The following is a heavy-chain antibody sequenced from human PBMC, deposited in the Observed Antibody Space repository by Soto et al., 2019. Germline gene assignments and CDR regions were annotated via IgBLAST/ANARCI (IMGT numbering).Heavy chain of an antibody. CDR3: AREAYCSGGSCYFPYFDY. CDR1: GYTFTSYA. J-gene: IGHJ4*02. CDR2: INAGNGNT. V-gene: IGHV1-3*01. Sequence: QVQLVQSGAEVKKPGASVKVSCKASGYTFTSYAMHWVRQAPGQRLEWMGWINAGNGNTKYSQKFQGRVTITRDTSARTAYMELSSLRSEDTAVYYCAREAYCSGGSCYFPYFDYWGQGTLVTVSS. D-gene: IGHD2-15*01.